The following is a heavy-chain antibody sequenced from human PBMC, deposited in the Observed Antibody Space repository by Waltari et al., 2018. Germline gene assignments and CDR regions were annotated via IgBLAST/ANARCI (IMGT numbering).Heavy chain of an antibody. CDR3: ARDRALDYYDSSGYLFSGWFDP. J-gene: IGHJ5*02. CDR1: GGSISSHY. V-gene: IGHV4-59*11. CDR2: IYYSGST. Sequence: QVQLQESGPGLVKPSETLSLTCTVSGGSISSHYWSWIRQPPGQGLEWIGYIYYSGSTNYHPSLKSRVTISVDTSKNPVSLKLSSVTAADTAVYYCARDRALDYYDSSGYLFSGWFDPWGQGTLVTVSS. D-gene: IGHD3-22*01.